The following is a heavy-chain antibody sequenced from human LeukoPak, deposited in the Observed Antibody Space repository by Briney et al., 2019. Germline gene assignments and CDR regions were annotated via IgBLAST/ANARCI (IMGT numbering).Heavy chain of an antibody. Sequence: PSETLSLTCAVYGGSFSGYYWSWIRQPPGKGLEWIGEINHSGSTNYNPSLKSRVTISVDTSKNQFSLKLSSVTAADTAVYYCARGVPAAIRRNWFDPWGQGTLATVSS. D-gene: IGHD2-2*01. V-gene: IGHV4-34*01. CDR1: GGSFSGYY. CDR2: INHSGST. CDR3: ARGVPAAIRRNWFDP. J-gene: IGHJ5*02.